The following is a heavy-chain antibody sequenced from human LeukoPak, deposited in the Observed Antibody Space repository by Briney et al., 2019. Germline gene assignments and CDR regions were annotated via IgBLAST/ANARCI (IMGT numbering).Heavy chain of an antibody. Sequence: GGSLRLSCEASGFTFSSYEMNWVRQAPGRGLERVANIKQDGSEKYYVDSVKGRFTISRDNAKNSLYLQMNSLRAEDTAVYYCARDKSVGATPFDYWGQGTLVTVSS. CDR1: GFTFSSYE. J-gene: IGHJ4*02. CDR2: IKQDGSEK. V-gene: IGHV3-7*05. D-gene: IGHD1-26*01. CDR3: ARDKSVGATPFDY.